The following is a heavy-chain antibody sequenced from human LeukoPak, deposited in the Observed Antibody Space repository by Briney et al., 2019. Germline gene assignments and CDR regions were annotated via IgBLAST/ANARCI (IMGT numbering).Heavy chain of an antibody. CDR1: GFTFSSYG. CDR3: APQNTIAVAG. J-gene: IGHJ4*02. D-gene: IGHD6-19*01. V-gene: IGHV3-30*02. CDR2: IRYDGSNK. Sequence: GGSLRLSCAASGFTFSSYGMHWVRQAPGKRLEWVAFIRYDGSNKYYADSVKGRFTISRDNSKNTLYLQMNSLRAEDTAVYYCAPQNTIAVAGGGQGTLVTVSS.